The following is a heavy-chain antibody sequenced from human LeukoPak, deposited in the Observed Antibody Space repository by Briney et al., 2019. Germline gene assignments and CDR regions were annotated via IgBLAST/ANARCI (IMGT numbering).Heavy chain of an antibody. J-gene: IGHJ1*01. D-gene: IGHD3-16*02. CDR1: GFTFSSYG. CDR3: SLGELSSRAEYFQH. CDR2: IRYDGSNK. Sequence: PGGSLRLSCAASGFTFSSYGMHWVRQAPGKGLEWVAFIRYDGSNKYYADSVKGRFTISRDNSKNTLYLQMNSLRAEDTAVYYCSLGELSSRAEYFQHWGQGTLVTVSS. V-gene: IGHV3-30*02.